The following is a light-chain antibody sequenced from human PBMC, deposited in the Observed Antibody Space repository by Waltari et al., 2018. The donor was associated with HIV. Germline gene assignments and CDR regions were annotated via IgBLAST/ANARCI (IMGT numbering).Light chain of an antibody. Sequence: SALTQPASVSGSSGQSITISCTGTSRDVGAYEYVSCYQQHPGKAPKLMVYDVSYRRLGVSTRFSGSKSGNTASLTISGLRAEDEADYFCSSYTSSRTPYYVLGTGTEVTVL. CDR3: SSYTSSRTPYYV. J-gene: IGLJ1*01. V-gene: IGLV2-14*01. CDR1: SRDVGAYEY. CDR2: DVS.